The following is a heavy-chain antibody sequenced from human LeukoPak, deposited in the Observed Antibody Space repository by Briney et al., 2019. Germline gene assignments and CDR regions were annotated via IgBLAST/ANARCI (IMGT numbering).Heavy chain of an antibody. J-gene: IGHJ4*02. D-gene: IGHD1-7*01. Sequence: ASVKVSCKASGGTFSSYAISWVRQATGQGLEWMGWMNPNSGNTGYAQKFQGRVTITRNTSISTAYMELSSLRSEDTAVYYCASHITGTTAAFDYWGQGTLVTVSS. V-gene: IGHV1-8*03. CDR2: MNPNSGNT. CDR3: ASHITGTTAAFDY. CDR1: GGTFSSYA.